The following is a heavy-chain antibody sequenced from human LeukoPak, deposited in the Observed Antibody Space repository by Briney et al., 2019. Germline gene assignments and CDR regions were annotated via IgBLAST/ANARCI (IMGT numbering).Heavy chain of an antibody. V-gene: IGHV4-38-2*01. CDR3: ARVVNYDFWSVDY. CDR2: IYHSGST. J-gene: IGHJ4*02. D-gene: IGHD3-3*01. Sequence: SETLSLTCAVSAYSISSGYYWGWIRPPPGKGLEWIGSIYHSGSTYYNPSLKSRVTISVDTSKNQFSLKLSSVTAADTAVYYCARVVNYDFWSVDYWGQGTLVTVSS. CDR1: AYSISSGYY.